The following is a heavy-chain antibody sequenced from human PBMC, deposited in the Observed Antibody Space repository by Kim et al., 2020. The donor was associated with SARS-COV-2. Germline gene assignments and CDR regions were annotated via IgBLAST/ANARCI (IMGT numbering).Heavy chain of an antibody. D-gene: IGHD3-10*01. CDR3: ARVLGSGSYSNWFDP. J-gene: IGHJ5*02. V-gene: IGHV4-59*01. CDR2: FYYSGSS. CDR1: GDSITSYY. Sequence: SETLSLTCTVSGDSITSYYWSWIRQPPGQGLEWIGYFYYSGSSNHHPSLKSRVTMSADTSKNQLSLKLTSVTAADTAVYYCARVLGSGSYSNWFDPWGQGTLVTVSS.